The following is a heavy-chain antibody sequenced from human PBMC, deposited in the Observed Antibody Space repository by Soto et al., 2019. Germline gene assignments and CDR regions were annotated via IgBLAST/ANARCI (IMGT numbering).Heavy chain of an antibody. CDR2: IYYSGST. V-gene: IGHV4-30-4*01. Sequence: SETLSLTCTVFGGSISSVYSYWSWIRQPPGKGLEWIGYIYYSGSTYYNPSLKSRVTISVDTSKNQFSLKLSSVTAADTAVYYCARGYNWNYVGYYYYYGMDVWGQGTTVTVSS. CDR1: GGSISSVYSY. D-gene: IGHD1-7*01. CDR3: ARGYNWNYVGYYYYYGMDV. J-gene: IGHJ6*02.